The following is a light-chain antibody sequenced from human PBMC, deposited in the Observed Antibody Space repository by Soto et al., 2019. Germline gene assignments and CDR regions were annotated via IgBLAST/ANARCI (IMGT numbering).Light chain of an antibody. Sequence: EIVMTQSPATLSVSPGERATLSCRASQSVKINLAWYQQKPGQAPRLLIHGAFTRATGIPARFSGSGSGTEFTLTISNLQSEDFAVYYCQQYNNWPPITFGQGTRVEIK. CDR3: QQYNNWPPIT. J-gene: IGKJ5*01. CDR1: QSVKIN. CDR2: GAF. V-gene: IGKV3-15*01.